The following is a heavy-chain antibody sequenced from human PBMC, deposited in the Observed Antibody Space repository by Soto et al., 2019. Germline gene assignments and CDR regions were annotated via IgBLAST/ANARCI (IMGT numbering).Heavy chain of an antibody. V-gene: IGHV3-23*01. Sequence: GGSLRLSCAASGFTFSSYAMSWVRQAPGKGLEWVSAISGSGGSTYYADSAKGRFTISRDNSKNTLYLQMNSLRAEDTAVYYCAKDSSLRFLEWLESFYYGMDVWGQGTTVTVSS. CDR2: ISGSGGST. J-gene: IGHJ6*02. CDR1: GFTFSSYA. D-gene: IGHD3-3*01. CDR3: AKDSSLRFLEWLESFYYGMDV.